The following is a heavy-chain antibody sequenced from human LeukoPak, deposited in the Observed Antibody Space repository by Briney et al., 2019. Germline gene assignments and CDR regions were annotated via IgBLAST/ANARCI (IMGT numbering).Heavy chain of an antibody. J-gene: IGHJ4*02. CDR2: ISGSGDNT. D-gene: IGHD3-22*01. V-gene: IGHV3-23*01. CDR3: AKARADGSGYSD. Sequence: GGSLRLSCAASGFTFSSYAMSWVRQAPGKGLEWVSAISGSGDNTYYADSVKGRFTISRDNSRNTLYLQMNSLRAEDTAVYYCAKARADGSGYSDWGQGTLVTVSS. CDR1: GFTFSSYA.